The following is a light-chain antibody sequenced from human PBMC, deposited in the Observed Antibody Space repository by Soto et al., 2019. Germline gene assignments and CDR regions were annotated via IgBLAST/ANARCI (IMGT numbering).Light chain of an antibody. CDR1: QSLLHSNGYTY. CDR3: REALQSHT. V-gene: IGKV2-28*01. CDR2: LGS. J-gene: IGKJ2*01. Sequence: DIVMTQSPLSLPVTPGEPATISCRSSQSLLHSNGYTYLDWYVQKPGQSTQRLIYLGSNRASGVPERFSGSGSGTDFTLKISTLEAEDVGVYYCREALQSHTFGQGTKLEIK.